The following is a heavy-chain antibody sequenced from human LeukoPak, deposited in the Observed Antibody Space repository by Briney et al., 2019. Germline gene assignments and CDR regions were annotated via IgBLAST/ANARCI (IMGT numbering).Heavy chain of an antibody. CDR3: AKDRFGRRRYSSSFDY. V-gene: IGHV3-48*03. Sequence: GGSLRLSCAASGFAFSSYEMNWVRQAPGKGLEWLSYISSSDNTIKYADSVKGRFTISRDNAKMSLYLQMSSLRAEDTAVYYCAKDRFGRRRYSSSFDYWGQGTLVTVSS. J-gene: IGHJ4*02. CDR1: GFAFSSYE. CDR2: ISSSDNTI. D-gene: IGHD6-13*01.